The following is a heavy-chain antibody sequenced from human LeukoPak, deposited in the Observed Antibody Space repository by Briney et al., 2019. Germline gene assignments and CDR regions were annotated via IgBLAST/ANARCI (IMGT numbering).Heavy chain of an antibody. D-gene: IGHD2-2*01. V-gene: IGHV3-30*02. J-gene: IGHJ6*03. Sequence: GGSLRLSCAASGFTFSSYGMHWVRQAPGKGLEWVAFIRYDESNKYYADSVKGRFTISRDNSKNTLYLQMNSLRAEDTAVYYCANFEVVVVPAAYYYYYYMDVWGKGTTVTVSS. CDR2: IRYDESNK. CDR1: GFTFSSYG. CDR3: ANFEVVVVPAAYYYYYYMDV.